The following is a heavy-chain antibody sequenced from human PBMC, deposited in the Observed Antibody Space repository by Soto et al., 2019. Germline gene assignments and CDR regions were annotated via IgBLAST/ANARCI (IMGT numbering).Heavy chain of an antibody. CDR2: IFAGGAS. Sequence: EVQLVESGGGLVQPGGSLRLSCAGSGFTVSRSYMTWVRQAPGKGFALVSTIFAGGASYYAASVKGRFMMSRDISSNTLSLQMNKLRAEYTAVYYCARGLHSESMFLSLAANWGLGIVVAVSS. CDR3: ARGLHSESMFLSLAAN. D-gene: IGHD2-21*02. V-gene: IGHV3-66*01. J-gene: IGHJ4*02. CDR1: GFTVSRSY.